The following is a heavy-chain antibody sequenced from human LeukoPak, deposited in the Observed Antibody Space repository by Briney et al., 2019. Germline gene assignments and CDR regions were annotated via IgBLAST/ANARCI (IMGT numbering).Heavy chain of an antibody. CDR2: IYYSGST. CDR3: ARLSCGGDCYSMSWFDP. Sequence: PSETLSLTCTVSGGSISSYYWSWIRQPPGKGLEWIGYIYYSGSTNYNPSLKSRVTISVDTSKNQFSLRLSSVTAADTAVYYCARLSCGGDCYSMSWFDPWGQGTLVTVSS. V-gene: IGHV4-59*01. D-gene: IGHD2-21*02. J-gene: IGHJ5*02. CDR1: GGSISSYY.